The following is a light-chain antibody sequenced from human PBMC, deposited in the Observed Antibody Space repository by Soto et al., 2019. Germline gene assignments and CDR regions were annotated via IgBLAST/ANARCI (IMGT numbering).Light chain of an antibody. CDR1: QSLLHSNGYNY. V-gene: IGKV2-28*01. CDR3: MQALQTPLT. CDR2: LGS. Sequence: DIVMTQSPLSLPVSPREPASISCRSSQSLLHSNGYNYLDWYLQKPGQCPQLLIYLGSNRASGVPDRFSGSGSGTDFTLKISRVEAEDVGVYYCMQALQTPLTFGQGTKVEIK. J-gene: IGKJ1*01.